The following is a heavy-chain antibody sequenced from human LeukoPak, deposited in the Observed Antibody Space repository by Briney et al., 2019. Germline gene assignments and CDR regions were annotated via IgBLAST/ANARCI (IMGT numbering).Heavy chain of an antibody. J-gene: IGHJ6*02. CDR2: IYYSGST. D-gene: IGHD5-18*01. V-gene: IGHV4-59*01. CDR3: ARDLGYSYAPLNYYYYGMEV. Sequence: SETLSLTCTVSGGSISSYYWSWIRQPPGKGLEWIGYIYYSGSTNYNPSLKSRVTISVDTSKNQFSLKLSSVTAADTAVYYCARDLGYSYAPLNYYYYGMEVWGQGTTVTVSS. CDR1: GGSISSYY.